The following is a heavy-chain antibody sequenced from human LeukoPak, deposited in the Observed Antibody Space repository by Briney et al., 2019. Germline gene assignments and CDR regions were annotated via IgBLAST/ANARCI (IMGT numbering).Heavy chain of an antibody. V-gene: IGHV3-21*01. D-gene: IGHD6-13*01. J-gene: IGHJ6*02. CDR1: GFTFSSYS. Sequence: GGSLRLSCAASGFTFSSYSMNWVRQAPGKGLEWVSSISSSSSYIYYADSVKGRFTISRDSAKNSLYLQMNSLRAEDTAVYYCARDKPKLGGYSALPYYYGMDVWGQGTTVTVSS. CDR2: ISSSSSYI. CDR3: ARDKPKLGGYSALPYYYGMDV.